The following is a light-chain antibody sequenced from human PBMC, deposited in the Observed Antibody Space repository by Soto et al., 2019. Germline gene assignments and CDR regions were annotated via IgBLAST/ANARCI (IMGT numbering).Light chain of an antibody. J-gene: IGKJ5*01. V-gene: IGKV3-11*01. CDR3: QERRKWSPKST. CDR1: QSVSGY. CDR2: DAS. Sequence: EIVLTPSPSTRCLSPGERASLSGRARQSVSGYLTLDQQEPGQGPSLLIYDASNRGTGIPATFSGSGSGADLNLTISSLEPEDFAVYYCQERRKWSPKSTFGQGTRLEIK.